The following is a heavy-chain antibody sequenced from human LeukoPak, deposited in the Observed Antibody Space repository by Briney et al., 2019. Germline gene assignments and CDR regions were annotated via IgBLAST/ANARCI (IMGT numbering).Heavy chain of an antibody. J-gene: IGHJ6*02. CDR2: ISGSGGST. V-gene: IGHV3-23*01. CDR1: GFTFGSYA. D-gene: IGHD5-12*01. CDR3: ASGIYGVKYYYGMDV. Sequence: KPGGSLRLSCAGSGFTFGSYAMSWVRQAPGKGLEWVSAISGSGGSTYYADSVKGRFIISRDSSKNTLYLQMNSLRVEDTAVYHCASGIYGVKYYYGMDVWGQGTTVTVSS.